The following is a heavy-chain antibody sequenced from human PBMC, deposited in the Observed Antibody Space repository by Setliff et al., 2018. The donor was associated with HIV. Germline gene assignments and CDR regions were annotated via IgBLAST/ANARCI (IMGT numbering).Heavy chain of an antibody. V-gene: IGHV1-18*01. J-gene: IGHJ4*02. Sequence: EASVKVSCKASGYTFLSYGISWVRQAPGQGLEWMGWISAYNGNTNYAQMLQGRVTMTTDTSTSTAYMELRSLRSDDTAVYYCARGRIRGDSDYWGQGTLVTSPQ. CDR2: ISAYNGNT. CDR1: GYTFLSYG. D-gene: IGHD7-27*01. CDR3: ARGRIRGDSDY.